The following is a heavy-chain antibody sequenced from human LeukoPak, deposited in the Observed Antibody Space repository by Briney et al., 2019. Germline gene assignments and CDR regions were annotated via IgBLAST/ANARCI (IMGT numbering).Heavy chain of an antibody. CDR1: GFTFTTYW. D-gene: IGHD3-22*01. CDR2: IKQDGSEK. J-gene: IGHJ3*02. Sequence: PGGSLRLSCAASGFTFTTYWMSWVRQAPGKGLEWVANIKQDGSEKYYVDSVKGRFTISRDNAKNSLYLQMNSLRAEDTAVYYCARDHPNAHYYDSPRDAFDIWGQGTMVTVSS. CDR3: ARDHPNAHYYDSPRDAFDI. V-gene: IGHV3-7*01.